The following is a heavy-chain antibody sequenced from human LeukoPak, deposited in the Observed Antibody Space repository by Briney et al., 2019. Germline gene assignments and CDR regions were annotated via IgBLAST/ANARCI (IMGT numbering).Heavy chain of an antibody. J-gene: IGHJ4*02. CDR2: MNPNSGNT. Sequence: ASVTVSCKASGYTFTRFDISWVRQATGQGLEWMGWMNPNSGNTGYAQKFQGRVTMTRNTSTSTAYIELSSLKSEDTAVYYCAIGITGTTPDDWGQGTLVTVSS. CDR1: GYTFTRFD. D-gene: IGHD1-20*01. CDR3: AIGITGTTPDD. V-gene: IGHV1-8*01.